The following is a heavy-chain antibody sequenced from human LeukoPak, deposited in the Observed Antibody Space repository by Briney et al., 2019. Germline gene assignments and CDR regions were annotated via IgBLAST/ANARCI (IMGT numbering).Heavy chain of an antibody. CDR1: GFTFSSYA. V-gene: IGHV3-30-3*01. J-gene: IGHJ6*03. CDR2: ISYDGSNK. D-gene: IGHD6-13*01. Sequence: GGSLRLSCAASGFTFSSYAMHWVRQAPGKGLEWVAVISYDGSNKYYADSVKGRFTISRDNSKNTLYLQMNSLRAEDTAVYYCARDRQQYYYYYYMDVWGKGTTVTVSS. CDR3: ARDRQQYYYYYYMDV.